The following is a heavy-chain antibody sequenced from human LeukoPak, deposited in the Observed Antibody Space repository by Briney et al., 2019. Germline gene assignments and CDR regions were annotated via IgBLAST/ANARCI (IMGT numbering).Heavy chain of an antibody. CDR3: VKGSERSRPYYFDY. J-gene: IGHJ4*02. CDR2: ITDSGGDT. Sequence: GGSLRLSCAASGFTFSSYAMTWVRQAPGKGLEWVSAITDSGGDTYHADSVKGRFTISRDNSKSTLYMQMDSLRVEDTAVYYCVKGSERSRPYYFDYWGQGTLVTVSS. D-gene: IGHD3-3*01. CDR1: GFTFSSYA. V-gene: IGHV3-23*01.